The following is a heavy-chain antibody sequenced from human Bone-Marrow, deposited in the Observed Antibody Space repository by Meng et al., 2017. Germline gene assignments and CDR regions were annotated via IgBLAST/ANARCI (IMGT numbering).Heavy chain of an antibody. V-gene: IGHV1-69*01. D-gene: IGHD1-26*01. CDR1: GGTFSSYA. J-gene: IGHJ5*02. Sequence: QVQPGQSGAEVKKPGASVKVSCKASGGTFSSYAISWVRQAPGQGLEWMGGIIPIFGTANYAQKFQGRVTITADESTSTAYMELSSLRSEDTAVYYCAREPGPRVGWFDPWGQGTLVTVSS. CDR3: AREPGPRVGWFDP. CDR2: IIPIFGTA.